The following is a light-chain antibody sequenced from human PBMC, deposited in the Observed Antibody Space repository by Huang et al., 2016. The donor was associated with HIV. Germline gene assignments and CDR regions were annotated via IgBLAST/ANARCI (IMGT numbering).Light chain of an antibody. Sequence: EIVMTQSPATLSVSPGERATLSCRASQSVSSNLAWYQQKPGQAPRLLISGASTRSTGIPARFRGSVSGTEFTLTISSLQSEDFAVYYCQQYNNWPRTFGQGTKVEIK. V-gene: IGKV3-15*01. CDR1: QSVSSN. CDR3: QQYNNWPRT. CDR2: GAS. J-gene: IGKJ1*01.